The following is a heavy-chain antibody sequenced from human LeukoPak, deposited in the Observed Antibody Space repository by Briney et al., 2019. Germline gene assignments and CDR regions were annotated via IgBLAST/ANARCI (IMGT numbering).Heavy chain of an antibody. CDR1: GYTFTSYG. CDR3: ARSSGWKYNIDY. J-gene: IGHJ4*02. D-gene: IGHD6-19*01. Sequence: ASVKVSCKASGYTFTSYGISWVRQAPGQGLEWMGWVSVYNGNTNYAQKLQGRVTMTTDTSISTAYMELSRLRSDDTAMYYCARSSGWKYNIDYWGQGTLVTVSS. V-gene: IGHV1-18*01. CDR2: VSVYNGNT.